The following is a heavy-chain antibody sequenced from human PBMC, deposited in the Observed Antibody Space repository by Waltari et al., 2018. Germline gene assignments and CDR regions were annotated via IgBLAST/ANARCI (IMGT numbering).Heavy chain of an antibody. V-gene: IGHV4-59*08. J-gene: IGHJ4*02. Sequence: QVQLQESGPGLVKPSETLSLTCTVPGGPISTFFWCWIRRPPGKGLEWIGYIYYTGTTSYTPSLKSRVTMSVDTSQNQFSLTLNSVTAADTAVYYCARQRYYYDDSGYYHHFDYWGQGTLVTVSS. CDR1: GGPISTFF. CDR3: ARQRYYYDDSGYYHHFDY. D-gene: IGHD3-22*01. CDR2: IYYTGTT.